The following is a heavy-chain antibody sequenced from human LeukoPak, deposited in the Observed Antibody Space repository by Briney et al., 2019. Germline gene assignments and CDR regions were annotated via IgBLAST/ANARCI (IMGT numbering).Heavy chain of an antibody. J-gene: IGHJ1*01. CDR1: GYSFPNYW. Sequence: GESLKISCKGSGYSFPNYWIAWVRQMPGKGLEWMGIIYPRDSDTRYSPSFEGQVTISVDKSISTAFLQWSSLKASDSAMYYSARPRYGDYPGVEHWGQGSLVTVSS. D-gene: IGHD4-17*01. CDR3: ARPRYGDYPGVEH. V-gene: IGHV5-51*01. CDR2: IYPRDSDT.